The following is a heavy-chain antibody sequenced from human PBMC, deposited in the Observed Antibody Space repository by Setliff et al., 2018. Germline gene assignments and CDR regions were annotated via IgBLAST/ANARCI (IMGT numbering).Heavy chain of an antibody. J-gene: IGHJ2*01. CDR1: GYSISSGYY. CDR3: ARHRRPDYGDFISRYFDL. CDR2: IYYGGGT. V-gene: IGHV4-38-2*01. D-gene: IGHD4-17*01. Sequence: SETLSLTCAVSGYSISSGYYWGWIRQPPGKGLEWIGSIYYGGGTYYNPSLKSRVTISLDMSKNQFSLRLNSLTAADTAVYFCARHRRPDYGDFISRYFDLWGRGTLVTVSS.